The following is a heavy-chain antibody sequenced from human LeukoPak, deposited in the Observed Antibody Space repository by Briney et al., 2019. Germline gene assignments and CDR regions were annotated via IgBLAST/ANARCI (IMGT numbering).Heavy chain of an antibody. V-gene: IGHV4-39*01. CDR3: ARHGAGPPRYGSGSSFDY. J-gene: IGHJ4*02. Sequence: SETLSLTCTVSGGSISSSSYYWGWIRQPPGKGLEWIGSIYYSGSTNYNPSLKSRVTISEDTSKNQFSLKLSSVTAADTAVYYCARHGAGPPRYGSGSSFDYWGQGTLVTVSS. CDR1: GGSISSSSYY. D-gene: IGHD3-10*01. CDR2: IYYSGST.